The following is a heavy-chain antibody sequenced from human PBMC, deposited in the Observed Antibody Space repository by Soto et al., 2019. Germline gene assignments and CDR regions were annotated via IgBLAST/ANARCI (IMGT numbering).Heavy chain of an antibody. CDR2: INPSGGST. CDR1: GYTFTSYY. V-gene: IGHV1-46*01. Sequence: ASVKVSCKASGYTFTSYYMHWVRQAPGQGLEWMGIINPSGGSTNYAQKLQGRVTMTTDTSTSTAYMELRSLRSDDTAVYYCARGNYGDAYYYYYGMDVWGQGTTVTVSS. J-gene: IGHJ6*02. D-gene: IGHD4-17*01. CDR3: ARGNYGDAYYYYYGMDV.